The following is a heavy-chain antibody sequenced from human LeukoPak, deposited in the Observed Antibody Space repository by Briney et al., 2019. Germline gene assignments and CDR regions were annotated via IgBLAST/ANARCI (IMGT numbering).Heavy chain of an antibody. CDR2: ISSSGSTI. Sequence: GGSLRLSCAASGFTFSDYYMSWIRQAPGKGLEWVSYISSSGSTIYYADSVKGRFTISRDNAKNSLYLQMNSLRAEDTAVYYCARDKVGATAREDAFDIWGQGTTVTVSS. CDR3: ARDKVGATAREDAFDI. J-gene: IGHJ3*02. D-gene: IGHD1-26*01. V-gene: IGHV3-11*01. CDR1: GFTFSDYY.